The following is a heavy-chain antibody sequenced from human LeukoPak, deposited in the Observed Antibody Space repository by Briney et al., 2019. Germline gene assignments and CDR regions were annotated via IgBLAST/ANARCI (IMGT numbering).Heavy chain of an antibody. J-gene: IGHJ4*02. D-gene: IGHD4-17*01. V-gene: IGHV3-9*01. CDR1: GFTFSNYA. CDR3: VGLDDYGDYSPPGI. CDR2: ISWNSGSI. Sequence: PGGSLRLSCAASGFTFSNYAMSWVRQAPGKGLEWVSGISWNSGSIGYADSVKGRFTISRDNAKNSLYLQMNSLRAEDTALYYCVGLDDYGDYSPPGIWGQGTLVTVSS.